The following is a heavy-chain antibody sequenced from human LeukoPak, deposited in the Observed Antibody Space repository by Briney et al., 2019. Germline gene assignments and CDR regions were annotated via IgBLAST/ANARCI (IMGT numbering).Heavy chain of an antibody. CDR2: IYYSGST. D-gene: IGHD3-3*01. CDR1: GSSISSSSYY. CDR3: ARNEAERYYDFWSGYSY. Sequence: SETLSLTCTVSGSSISSSSYYWGWIRQPPGKGLEWIGSIYYSGSTYYNPSLKSRVTISVDTSKNQFSLKLSSVTAADTAVYYCARNEAERYYDFWSGYSYWGQGTLVTVSS. V-gene: IGHV4-39*07. J-gene: IGHJ4*02.